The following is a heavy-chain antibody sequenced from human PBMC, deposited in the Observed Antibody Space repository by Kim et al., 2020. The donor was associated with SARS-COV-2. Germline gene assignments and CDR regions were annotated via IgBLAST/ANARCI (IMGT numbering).Heavy chain of an antibody. CDR3: ASDLEEGYGEYYYYGMAV. J-gene: IGHJ6*02. D-gene: IGHD4-17*01. CDR1: RFTFSSYA. Sequence: GGSLRLSCAASRFTFSSYAMHWVRQAPGKGLEWVAVISYDGNNKYYADSVKGRFTVSRDNSKNTLYLQMNSLRAEDTAVYYCASDLEEGYGEYYYYGMAVWGQGTTVTVSS. V-gene: IGHV3-30-3*01. CDR2: ISYDGNNK.